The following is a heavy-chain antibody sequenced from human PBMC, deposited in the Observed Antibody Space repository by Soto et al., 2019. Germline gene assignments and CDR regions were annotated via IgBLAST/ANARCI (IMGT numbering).Heavy chain of an antibody. D-gene: IGHD6-19*01. CDR3: ARGIEGWYQGRYYYGMDV. Sequence: QVQLQESGPGLVKPSETLSLTCTVSGGSVSSGSYYWSWIRQPPGKGLEWIGHIYYSGSTNYNPSLKSRVTISVATSKNQFSLKLSSVTAADTAVYYCARGIEGWYQGRYYYGMDVWGQGTTVTVSS. CDR1: GGSVSSGSYY. J-gene: IGHJ6*02. V-gene: IGHV4-61*01. CDR2: IYYSGST.